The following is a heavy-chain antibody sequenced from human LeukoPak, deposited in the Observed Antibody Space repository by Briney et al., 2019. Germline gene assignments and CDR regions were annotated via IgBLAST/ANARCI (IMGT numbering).Heavy chain of an antibody. Sequence: GGYLRLYCAASGFTFSSYAMHWVRQAPGKGLEWVAVISYDGSNKYYADSVKGRFTISRDNAKNSLYLQMNSLRAEDTAVYYCARSIAVAGYDYFDYWGQGTLVTVSS. D-gene: IGHD6-19*01. CDR2: ISYDGSNK. J-gene: IGHJ4*02. V-gene: IGHV3-30-3*01. CDR3: ARSIAVAGYDYFDY. CDR1: GFTFSSYA.